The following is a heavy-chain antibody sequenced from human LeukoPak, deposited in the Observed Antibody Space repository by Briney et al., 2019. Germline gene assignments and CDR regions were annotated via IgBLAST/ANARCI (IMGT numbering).Heavy chain of an antibody. CDR2: FYSGVSS. CDR1: GFTFTNYA. Sequence: GGSLRLSCAASGFTFTNYAMSWVRQAPGKGLEWVSVFYSGVSSYYADSVRGRFTISRDNSKNTLYLQMNSLRAEDTAVYYCARDGILTGYFNEYYFDYWGQGTLVTVSS. CDR3: ARDGILTGYFNEYYFDY. J-gene: IGHJ4*02. D-gene: IGHD3-9*01. V-gene: IGHV3-53*01.